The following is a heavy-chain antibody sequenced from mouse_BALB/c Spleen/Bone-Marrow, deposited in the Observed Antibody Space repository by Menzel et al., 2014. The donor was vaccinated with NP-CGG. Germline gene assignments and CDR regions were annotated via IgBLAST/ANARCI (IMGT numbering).Heavy chain of an antibody. CDR2: ILPGSGST. CDR3: ASRYDAIVY. J-gene: IGHJ4*01. CDR1: GYTFSSYW. V-gene: IGHV1-9*01. Sequence: QLQQSGAELMKPGASVKISCKATGYTFSSYWIEWVKQRPGHGLEWIGEILPGSGSTDYNEKFKGKATFTADTSSNTAYIQLSSLTSEDSAVYYCASRYDAIVYWGQGTSVTVPS.